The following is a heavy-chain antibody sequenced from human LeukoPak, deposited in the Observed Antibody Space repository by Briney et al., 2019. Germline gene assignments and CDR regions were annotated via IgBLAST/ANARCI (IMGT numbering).Heavy chain of an antibody. CDR2: INPSGGST. Sequence: ASVKVSCKASGYTFTSYYMHWVRQAPGQGLEWMGIINPSGGSTSYAQKFQGRVTMTRDTSTSTVYMELSSLRSEDTAVYYCAGQSVLRFLEWLHDYGMDVWGQGTTVTVPS. V-gene: IGHV1-46*01. CDR3: AGQSVLRFLEWLHDYGMDV. D-gene: IGHD3-3*01. CDR1: GYTFTSYY. J-gene: IGHJ6*02.